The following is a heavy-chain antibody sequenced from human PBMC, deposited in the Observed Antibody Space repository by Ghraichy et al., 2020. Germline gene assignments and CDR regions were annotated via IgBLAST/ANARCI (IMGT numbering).Heavy chain of an antibody. CDR3: AKVERGNWNDG. D-gene: IGHD1-1*01. CDR1: GFTFSSYA. J-gene: IGHJ5*02. V-gene: IGHV3-23*01. CDR2: ISGSGGST. Sequence: LSLTCAASGFTFSSYAMSWVRQAPGKGLEWVSAISGSGGSTYYADSVKGRFTISRDNSKNTLYLQMNSLRAEDTAVYYCAKVERGNWNDGWGQGTLVTVSS.